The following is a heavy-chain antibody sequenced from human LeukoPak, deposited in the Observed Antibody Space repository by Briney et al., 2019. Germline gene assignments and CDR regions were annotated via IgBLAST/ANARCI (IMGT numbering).Heavy chain of an antibody. CDR1: GFTVSSNY. CDR2: ISGSGGII. J-gene: IGHJ4*02. CDR3: AKELVGQPAPDY. D-gene: IGHD2-2*01. Sequence: GGSLRLSCAASGFTVSSNYMSWVRQAPGKGLEWVSAISGSGGIIYYADSVKGRFTISRDNSKNTLYLQMNSLRAEDTAVYYCAKELVGQPAPDYWGQGTLVTVSS. V-gene: IGHV3-23*01.